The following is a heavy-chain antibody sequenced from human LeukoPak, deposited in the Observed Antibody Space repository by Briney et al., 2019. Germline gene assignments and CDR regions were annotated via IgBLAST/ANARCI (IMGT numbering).Heavy chain of an antibody. J-gene: IGHJ4*02. V-gene: IGHV3-15*01. CDR2: IRSKTDSETT. CDR1: GFSSSDAW. Sequence: GGSLRLSCVVSGFSSSDAWMSWVRQAPGKGLEWIGRIRSKTDSETTGYAAPVKRRFSISRDDSKKTLYLQMNSLKTEDTAVYYCTTGRFPPRYWGQGTLVTVSS. D-gene: IGHD3-3*01. CDR3: TTGRFPPRY.